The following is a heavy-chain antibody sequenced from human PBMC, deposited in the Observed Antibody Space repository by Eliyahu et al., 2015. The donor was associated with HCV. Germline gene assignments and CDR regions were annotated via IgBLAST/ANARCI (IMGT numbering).Heavy chain of an antibody. CDR3: AKVGSTVTPFDY. D-gene: IGHD4-17*01. Sequence: SGFTFSSYGMHWVRQAPGKGLEWVAVISYDGSNKYYADSVKGRFTISRDNSKNTLYLQMNSLRAEDTAVYYCAKVGSTVTPFDYWGQGTLVTVSS. J-gene: IGHJ4*02. CDR1: GFTFSSYG. V-gene: IGHV3-30*18. CDR2: ISYDGSNK.